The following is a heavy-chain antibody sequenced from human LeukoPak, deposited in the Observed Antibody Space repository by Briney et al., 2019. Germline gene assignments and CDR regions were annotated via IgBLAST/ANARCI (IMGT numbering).Heavy chain of an antibody. CDR3: ARHKPLDYYDSSGYYAFDY. D-gene: IGHD3-22*01. Sequence: GGSLRLSCAASGFTDSSNYMSWVRQAPGKGLEWVSVIYSGGSTYYADSVKGRFTISRDNSKNTLYLQMNSLRAEDTAVYYCARHKPLDYYDSSGYYAFDYWGQGTLVTVSS. CDR1: GFTDSSNY. CDR2: IYSGGST. J-gene: IGHJ4*02. V-gene: IGHV3-53*01.